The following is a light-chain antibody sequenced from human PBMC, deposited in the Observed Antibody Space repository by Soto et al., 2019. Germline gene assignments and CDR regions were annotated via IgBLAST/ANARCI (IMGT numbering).Light chain of an antibody. CDR2: GAS. Sequence: EIVLTQSPCTLSLYPGERATLSCRASQSVSSSYLAWYQQKPGQAPRLLIYGASSRATGIPDRFSGSGSGTDFTLTISRLEPEDFAVYYCQQYGSSPLLTFGGGTKV. CDR3: QQYGSSPLLT. J-gene: IGKJ4*01. CDR1: QSVSSSY. V-gene: IGKV3-20*01.